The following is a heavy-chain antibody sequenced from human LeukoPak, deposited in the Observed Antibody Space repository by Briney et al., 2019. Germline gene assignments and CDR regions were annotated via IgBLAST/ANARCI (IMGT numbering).Heavy chain of an antibody. D-gene: IGHD3-9*01. CDR3: ARASCDILTGYKTDDY. CDR1: GYTFTSYG. J-gene: IGHJ4*02. CDR2: ISAYNGNT. Sequence: ASVKVSCKASGYTFTSYGISWVRQAPGQGLEWMGWISAYNGNTNYAQKLQGRVTMTTDTSTSTAYMELRSLRSDDTAVYYCARASCDILTGYKTDDYWGQGTLVTVSS. V-gene: IGHV1-18*01.